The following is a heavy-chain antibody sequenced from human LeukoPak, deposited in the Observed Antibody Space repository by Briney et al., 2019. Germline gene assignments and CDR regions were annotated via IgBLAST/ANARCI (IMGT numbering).Heavy chain of an antibody. CDR3: ATKAGYCSSTSCYGYYYYGMDV. J-gene: IGHJ6*02. CDR1: GGTFSSYA. D-gene: IGHD2-2*01. V-gene: IGHV1-69*04. CDR2: IIPILGIA. Sequence: ASVKVSCKASGGTFSSYAISWVRQAPGQGLEWMGRIIPILGIANYAQKFQGRVTITADKSTSTAYMELSSLRSEDTAVYYCATKAGYCSSTSCYGYYYYGMDVWGQGTTVTVSS.